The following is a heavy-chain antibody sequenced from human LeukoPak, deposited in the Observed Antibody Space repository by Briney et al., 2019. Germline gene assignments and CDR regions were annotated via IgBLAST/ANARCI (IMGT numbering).Heavy chain of an antibody. CDR1: GFTFSSYA. CDR3: ARSIVVVPAAPGNWFDP. Sequence: PGGSLRLSCAASGFTFSSYAMSWVRQAPGKGLEWVSAISGSGGSTYYADSVKGRFTISRDNAKNSLYLQMNSLRAEDTAVYYCARSIVVVPAAPGNWFDPWGQGTLVTVSS. CDR2: ISGSGGST. D-gene: IGHD2-2*01. V-gene: IGHV3-23*01. J-gene: IGHJ5*02.